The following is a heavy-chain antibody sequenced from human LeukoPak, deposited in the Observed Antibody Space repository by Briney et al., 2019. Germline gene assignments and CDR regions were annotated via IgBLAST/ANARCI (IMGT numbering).Heavy chain of an antibody. CDR3: ARDNPTSNYGVGTWGWFDP. CDR1: GGSFSGYY. D-gene: IGHD4-11*01. CDR2: INHSGST. V-gene: IGHV4-34*01. J-gene: IGHJ5*02. Sequence: SETLSLTCAVYGGSFSGYYWSWIRQPPGKGLEWIGEINHSGSTNYNPSLRSRVTILVDTSKNQFSLKLSSVTAADTAVYYCARDNPTSNYGVGTWGWFDPWGQGTLVTVSS.